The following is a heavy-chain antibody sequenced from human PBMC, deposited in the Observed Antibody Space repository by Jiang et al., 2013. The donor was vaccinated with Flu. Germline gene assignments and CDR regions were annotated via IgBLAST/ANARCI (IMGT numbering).Heavy chain of an antibody. J-gene: IGHJ4*02. CDR3: ARGGRAGSTGWYDYFEY. CDR1: GYTFTSYA. Sequence: SGSELKKPGASVKVSCKASGYTFTSYAMNWVRQAPGQGLEWMGWINTNTGNPRYGQGFTGRFVFSLDTSVSTAYLEISSLQAEDTAVYYCARGGRAGSTGWYDYFEYWGQGTLVTVSS. D-gene: IGHD6-19*01. CDR2: INTNTGNP. V-gene: IGHV7-4-1*02.